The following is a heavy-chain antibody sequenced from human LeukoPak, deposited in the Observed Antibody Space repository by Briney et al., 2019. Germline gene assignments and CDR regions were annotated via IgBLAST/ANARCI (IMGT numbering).Heavy chain of an antibody. J-gene: IGHJ4*02. V-gene: IGHV3-7*01. Sequence: GESLRLSCAASGFTFSTSTINWVRQAPGKGLEWVANIKQDESEKYYVDSVKGRFTISRDNAKNSLYLQMNSLRAEDTAVYYCARALDSSSSRYQAFEYWGQGTLVTVSS. CDR1: GFTFSTST. D-gene: IGHD2-2*01. CDR2: IKQDESEK. CDR3: ARALDSSSSRYQAFEY.